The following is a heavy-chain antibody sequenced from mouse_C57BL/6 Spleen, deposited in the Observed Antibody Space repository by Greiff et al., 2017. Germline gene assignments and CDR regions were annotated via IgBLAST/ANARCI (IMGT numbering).Heavy chain of an antibody. J-gene: IGHJ4*01. V-gene: IGHV1-19*01. CDR1: GYTFTDYY. D-gene: IGHD2-4*01. CDR2: INPYNGGT. CDR3: ARERDYDYDGDAMDY. Sequence: EVQGVESGPVLVKPGASVKMSCKASGYTFTDYYMNWVKQSHGKSLEWIGVINPYNGGTSYNQKFKGKATLTVDKSSSTAYMELNSLTSEDSAVYYCARERDYDYDGDAMDYWGQGTSVTVSS.